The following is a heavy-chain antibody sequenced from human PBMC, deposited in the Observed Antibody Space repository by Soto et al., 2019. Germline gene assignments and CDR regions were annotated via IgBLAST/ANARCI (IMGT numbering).Heavy chain of an antibody. CDR2: INPSGGGT. V-gene: IGHV1-46*03. D-gene: IGHD6-13*01. J-gene: IGHJ4*02. Sequence: QVQLVQSGAEVKKPGASVKVSCKASGYTFTTYYIHWVRQPPGQGLEWMGVINPSGGGTSYAQKFKDRVSMTRDASTTTVYMEVRSLTYEDTALYYCARDHVGAAGYSAFWGQGTLVTVSS. CDR3: ARDHVGAAGYSAF. CDR1: GYTFTTYY.